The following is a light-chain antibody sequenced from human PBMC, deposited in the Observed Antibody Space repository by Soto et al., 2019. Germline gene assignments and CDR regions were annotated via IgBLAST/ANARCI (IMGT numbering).Light chain of an antibody. CDR3: NSYTSSSTVV. Sequence: QSVLTQPASVSGSPGQSITISCTGTSSDVGSYNYVSWYQQHPGKAPKLIIYEVSNRPSGVSNRFSGSKSGNTASLTISGLQAEDEADYYCNSYTSSSTVVFGSGTKVTVL. J-gene: IGLJ1*01. CDR1: SSDVGSYNY. CDR2: EVS. V-gene: IGLV2-14*01.